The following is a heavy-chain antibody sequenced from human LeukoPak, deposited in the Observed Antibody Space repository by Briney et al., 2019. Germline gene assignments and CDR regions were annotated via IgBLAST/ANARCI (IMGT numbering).Heavy chain of an antibody. CDR2: IRSKAYGGTP. CDR3: TRVIVATKDY. Sequence: PGGSLRLSCTGSGFTFGHYAMNWVRQAPGKGLEWAGFIRSKAYGGTPEYAASVKGRFTISRDDSKSIAYLQMNSLKTEDTAVYYCTRVIVATKDYWGQGTLVTVSS. CDR1: GFTFGHYA. V-gene: IGHV3-49*04. J-gene: IGHJ4*02. D-gene: IGHD5-12*01.